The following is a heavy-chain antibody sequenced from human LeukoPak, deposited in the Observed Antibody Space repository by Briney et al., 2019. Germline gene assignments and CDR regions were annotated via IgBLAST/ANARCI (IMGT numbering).Heavy chain of an antibody. D-gene: IGHD3-10*01. V-gene: IGHV3-30-3*01. CDR1: GFTFSSYA. CDR2: ISYDGSNK. J-gene: IGHJ4*02. CDR3: ARDSGSYYSTFDY. Sequence: PGRSLRLSCAASGFTFSSYAMHWVRQAPGKGLEWVAVISYDGSNKYYADSVKGRFTISRDNSKNTLYLQMNSLRAEGTAVYYCARDSGSYYSTFDYWGQGTLVTVSS.